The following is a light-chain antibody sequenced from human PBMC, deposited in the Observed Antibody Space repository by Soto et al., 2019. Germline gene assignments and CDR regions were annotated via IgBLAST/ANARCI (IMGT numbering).Light chain of an antibody. CDR3: SSYTSSSLYV. CDR2: DVS. CDR1: SSDVGGYNY. V-gene: IGLV2-14*01. J-gene: IGLJ1*01. Sequence: QSALTQPASVPGSPGQSITISCTGTSSDVGGYNYVSWYQQHPGKAPKLMIYDVSNRPSGVSNRFSGSKSGITASLTISGLQAEDEADYYCSSYTSSSLYVFGAGTKLTVL.